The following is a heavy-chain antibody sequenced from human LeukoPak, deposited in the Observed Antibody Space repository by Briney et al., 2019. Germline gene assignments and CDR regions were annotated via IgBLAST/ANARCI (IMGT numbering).Heavy chain of an antibody. CDR3: ARGRSFGGVHRPRGYWFDP. CDR1: AYTFTSYD. Sequence: ASVTVSCKASAYTFTSYDINWVRQATGQGLEWMGWMNPNSGNTGYAQKFQGRVTMTRNTSISTAYMELSSLRSEDTAVYYCARGRSFGGVHRPRGYWFDPWGQGTLVTVSS. J-gene: IGHJ5*02. CDR2: MNPNSGNT. D-gene: IGHD3-16*01. V-gene: IGHV1-8*01.